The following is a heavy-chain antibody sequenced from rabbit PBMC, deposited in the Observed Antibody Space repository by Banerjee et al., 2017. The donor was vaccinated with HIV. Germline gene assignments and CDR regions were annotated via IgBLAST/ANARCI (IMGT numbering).Heavy chain of an antibody. CDR1: GFSFSNKAV. V-gene: IGHV1S45*01. Sequence: QEQLVESGGGLVKPEGSLKLSCTASGFSFSNKAVMCWVRQAPGKGLEWIACIPAGSSGNIGYANWAKGRFTISKTSSTTVTLQMTSLTAADTATYFCARDLGASGAYGIDLWGLGTLVTVS. D-gene: IGHD6-1*01. CDR2: IPAGSSGNI. J-gene: IGHJ4*01. CDR3: ARDLGASGAYGIDL.